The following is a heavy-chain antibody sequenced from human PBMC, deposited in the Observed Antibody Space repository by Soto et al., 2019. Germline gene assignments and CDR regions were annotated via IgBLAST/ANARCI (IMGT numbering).Heavy chain of an antibody. D-gene: IGHD6-13*01. Sequence: QVQLVQSGAEVKKPGASVKVSCKASGYTFISYAMHWVRQAPGQRLEWMGWINAGNGNTKYSQKFQGRVTITRDTSASTAYMELSSLRSEDTAVYYCARDLAAAQFLYYYYYYGMDVWGQGTTVTVSS. V-gene: IGHV1-3*01. CDR3: ARDLAAAQFLYYYYYYGMDV. J-gene: IGHJ6*02. CDR2: INAGNGNT. CDR1: GYTFISYA.